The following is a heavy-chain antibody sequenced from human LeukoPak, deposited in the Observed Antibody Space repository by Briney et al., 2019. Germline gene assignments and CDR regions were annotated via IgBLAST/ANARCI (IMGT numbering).Heavy chain of an antibody. CDR1: GFTFSSYS. D-gene: IGHD1-26*01. CDR3: ARTWYSGSFD. J-gene: IGHJ4*02. Sequence: PGGSLRLSCAASGFTFSSYSMNWVRQAPGKGLEWVSYISSSGSTIYYADSVKGRFTISRDNAKNSLYLQMNSLRAEDTAVYYCARTWYSGSFDWGQGTLVTVSS. CDR2: ISSSGSTI. V-gene: IGHV3-48*04.